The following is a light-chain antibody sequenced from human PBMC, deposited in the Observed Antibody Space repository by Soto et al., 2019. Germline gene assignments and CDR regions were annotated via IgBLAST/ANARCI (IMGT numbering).Light chain of an antibody. CDR3: QQRFSTPRT. CDR2: AAS. V-gene: IGKV1-39*01. CDR1: QSINSY. Sequence: DIQMTQSPSSQSASVGDRVTITCRASQSINSYLNWYQQKPGKAPKLLIYAASSLQSGVPSRFSGSVSETDFTLTITGLQPDDFATYYCQQRFSTPRTFGQGTSVEI. J-gene: IGKJ1*01.